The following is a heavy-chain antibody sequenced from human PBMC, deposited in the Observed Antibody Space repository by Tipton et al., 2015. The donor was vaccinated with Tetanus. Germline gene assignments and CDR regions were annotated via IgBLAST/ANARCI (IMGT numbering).Heavy chain of an antibody. CDR2: ISYDGSKK. V-gene: IGHV3-30-3*01. J-gene: IGHJ4*02. D-gene: IGHD3-10*01. CDR1: GFTFSNFV. Sequence: SLRLSCAASGFTFSNFVIHWVRQAPGKGPESVAIISYDGSKKYYADSVKGRFTISRDNSKNALYLQMNSLRVEDTAMYYCARDRRGGLWLDGGFDYWGQGTLVTVSS. CDR3: ARDRRGGLWLDGGFDY.